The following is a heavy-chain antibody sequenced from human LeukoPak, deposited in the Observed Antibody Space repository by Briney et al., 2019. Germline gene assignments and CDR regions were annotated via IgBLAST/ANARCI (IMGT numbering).Heavy chain of an antibody. CDR3: ASYGSGSYTFDY. V-gene: IGHV3-30*03. CDR1: GFTFSSYG. CDR2: ISYDGSNK. D-gene: IGHD3-10*01. Sequence: TGGSLRLSCAASGFTFSSYGMHWVRQAPGKGLEWVAVISYDGSNKYCADSVKGRFTISRDNSKNTLYLQMNSLRAEDTAVYYCASYGSGSYTFDYWGQGTLVTVSS. J-gene: IGHJ4*02.